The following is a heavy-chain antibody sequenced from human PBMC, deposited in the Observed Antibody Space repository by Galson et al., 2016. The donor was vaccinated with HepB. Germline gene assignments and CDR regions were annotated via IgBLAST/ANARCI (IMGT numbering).Heavy chain of an antibody. J-gene: IGHJ4*02. CDR3: ARERDCGGDCYPGGADFDY. CDR2: VYYSGVT. Sequence: ETLSLTCSVSGGSISRFYWNWIRQSPEKGLEWIGTVYYSGVTYYNPSLRSRATVSVDAPKNQFSLKLTSVTAADTAVYYCARERDCGGDCYPGGADFDYWGRGTLVTVSA. D-gene: IGHD2-21*02. V-gene: IGHV4-59*12. CDR1: GGSISRFY.